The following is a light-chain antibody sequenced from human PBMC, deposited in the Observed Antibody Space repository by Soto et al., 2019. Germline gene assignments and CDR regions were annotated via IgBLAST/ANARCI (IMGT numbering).Light chain of an antibody. J-gene: IGKJ4*01. V-gene: IGKV1-9*01. CDR1: QDIRNY. CDR2: DAS. CDR3: QQLRSYPST. Sequence: DIQLTQSPSSLSASVGDRLTVTCRASQDIRNYLAWYQQKPGKXPKXXICDASTLYSGVPSRFSGIGSGTEFTITISGLQPEDGAAYYGQQLRSYPSTFGGGTKVDIK.